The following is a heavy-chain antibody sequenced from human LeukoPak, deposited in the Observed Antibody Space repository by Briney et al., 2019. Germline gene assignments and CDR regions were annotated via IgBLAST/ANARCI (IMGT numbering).Heavy chain of an antibody. V-gene: IGHV3-23*01. CDR2: ISGSGGST. D-gene: IGHD3-10*02. CDR3: AELGITMIGGV. J-gene: IGHJ6*04. Sequence: PGGSLRPSCAASGFTFSSYAMSWVRQAPGKGLEWVSAISGSGGSTYYADSVKGRFTISRDNAKNSLYLQMNSLRAEDTAVYYCAELGITMIGGVWGKGTTVTISS. CDR1: GFTFSSYA.